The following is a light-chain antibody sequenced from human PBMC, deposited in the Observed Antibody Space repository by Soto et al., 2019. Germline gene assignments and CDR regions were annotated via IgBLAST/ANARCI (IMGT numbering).Light chain of an antibody. V-gene: IGKV3-20*01. Sequence: EIVLTQSPGTLSLSLGERATLSCRASQSVSSSYLAWYQQKPGQAPRLLIYGASTRATGIPDRFSGSGSGTDFTLTISRLEPEDFAVYYCQRYGSSPPWTFGQGTKVEIK. CDR2: GAS. CDR1: QSVSSSY. J-gene: IGKJ1*01. CDR3: QRYGSSPPWT.